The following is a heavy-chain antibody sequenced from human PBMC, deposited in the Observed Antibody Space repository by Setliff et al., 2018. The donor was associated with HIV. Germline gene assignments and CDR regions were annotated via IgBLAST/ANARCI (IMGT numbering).Heavy chain of an antibody. CDR1: GYSFTNHY. Sequence: AASVKVSCKPSGYSFTNHYMHWVRQAPGQGLDWMGRIIPILGVANYAQRFQGKVTITADKSTSTAYMELASLRFDNTAMYYCVRGVQSPPHYSYYYMDVWGEGTMVTVSS. CDR2: IIPILGVA. CDR3: VRGVQSPPHYSYYYMDV. V-gene: IGHV1-69*04. J-gene: IGHJ6*03. D-gene: IGHD3-3*01.